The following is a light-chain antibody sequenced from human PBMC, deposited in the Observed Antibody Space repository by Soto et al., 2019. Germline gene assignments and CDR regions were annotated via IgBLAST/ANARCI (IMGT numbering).Light chain of an antibody. V-gene: IGLV2-11*01. CDR1: NNYVGGYNY. CDR2: DVS. Sequence: LTQPPPVFRSPWESVTICFTGTNNYVGGYNYVSWYQQHPGKAPKLMISDVSKRPSGVPDRFSGSKSDNTASLTISGLQAEDEADYYCCSYAGSYTYVFGTGTKVTVL. J-gene: IGLJ1*01. CDR3: CSYAGSYTYV.